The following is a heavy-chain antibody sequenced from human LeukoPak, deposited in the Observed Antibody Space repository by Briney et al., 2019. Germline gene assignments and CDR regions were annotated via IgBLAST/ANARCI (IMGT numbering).Heavy chain of an antibody. V-gene: IGHV3-64*02. D-gene: IGHD3-3*01. CDR1: GLTFSSHA. Sequence: GGSLRLSCAASGLTFSSHAMHWVRQAPGKRLEYVSAIVSNGGNTYYADSVRGRFTISRDNSKDTVYLQMGSLRPEDTAVYYCARGGYYAATDIWGQGALVTVSS. CDR3: ARGGYYAATDI. J-gene: IGHJ4*02. CDR2: IVSNGGNT.